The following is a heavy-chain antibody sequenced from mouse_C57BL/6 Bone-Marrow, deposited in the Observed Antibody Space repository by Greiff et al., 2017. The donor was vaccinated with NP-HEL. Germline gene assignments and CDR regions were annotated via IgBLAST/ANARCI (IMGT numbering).Heavy chain of an antibody. D-gene: IGHD2-5*01. CDR2: IHPNSGST. J-gene: IGHJ3*01. CDR3: ANYYSNYEAY. V-gene: IGHV1-64*01. CDR1: GYTFTSYW. Sequence: VQLQQPGAELVKPGASVKLSCKASGYTFTSYWMHWVKQRPGQGLEWIGMIHPNSGSTNYNEKLKSKATLTVDKSSSTAYMQLSSLTSEDSAVYYCANYYSNYEAYWGQGTLVTVSA.